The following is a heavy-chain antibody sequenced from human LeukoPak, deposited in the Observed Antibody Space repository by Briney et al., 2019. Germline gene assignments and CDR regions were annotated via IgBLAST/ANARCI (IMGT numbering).Heavy chain of an antibody. J-gene: IGHJ5*02. CDR3: ATLAAAAQYNWFDP. V-gene: IGHV1-69-2*01. CDR1: GYTFTDYY. D-gene: IGHD6-13*01. CDR2: VDPEDGET. Sequence: ASVKVSCKASGYTFTDYYMHWVQRAPGKGLEWMGRVDPEDGETIYAEKFQGRVTITADTSTDTAYMELSSLRSEDTAVYYCATLAAAAQYNWFDPWGQGTLVTVSS.